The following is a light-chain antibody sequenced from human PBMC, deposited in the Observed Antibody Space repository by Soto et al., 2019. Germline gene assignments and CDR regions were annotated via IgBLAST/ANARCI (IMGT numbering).Light chain of an antibody. Sequence: EIVMTQSPDTLSVSPGERATLSCRASQSVNSNLVWYQQKPGQAPRLLIYDASTRATGIPARFSGSGSGTESPPTISGLHSEVFAFYSFKKFYKWNTLAKGTKRRSN. CDR3: KKFYKWNT. CDR2: DAS. CDR1: QSVNSN. V-gene: IGKV3-15*01. J-gene: IGKJ2*01.